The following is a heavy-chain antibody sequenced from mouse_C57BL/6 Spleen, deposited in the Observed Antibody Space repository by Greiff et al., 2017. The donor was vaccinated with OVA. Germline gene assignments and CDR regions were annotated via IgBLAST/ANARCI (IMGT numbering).Heavy chain of an antibody. J-gene: IGHJ4*01. V-gene: IGHV1-82*01. D-gene: IGHD1-1*01. CDR2: IYPGDGDT. Sequence: QVQLQQSGPELVKPGASVKISCKASGYAFSSSWMNWVKQRPGKGLEWIGRIYPGDGDTNYNWKFKGKATLTADKSSSTAYMQLSSLTSEDSAVYFCARNYGYYYAMDYWGQGTSVTVSS. CDR1: GYAFSSSW. CDR3: ARNYGYYYAMDY.